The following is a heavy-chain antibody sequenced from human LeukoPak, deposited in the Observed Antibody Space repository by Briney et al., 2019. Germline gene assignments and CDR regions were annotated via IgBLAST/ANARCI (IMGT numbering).Heavy chain of an antibody. CDR2: IYHSGST. CDR1: GYSISSGYY. V-gene: IGHV4-38-2*02. Sequence: PSETLSVTCTVSGYSISSGYYWAWIRQPPGKGLEWIGSIYHSGSTYYNPSLKSRVTISVDTSKNQFSLKLSSVTAADTAVYYCARLTGNYDFWSGYYNFDYWGQGTLVTVSS. CDR3: ARLTGNYDFWSGYYNFDY. D-gene: IGHD3-3*01. J-gene: IGHJ4*02.